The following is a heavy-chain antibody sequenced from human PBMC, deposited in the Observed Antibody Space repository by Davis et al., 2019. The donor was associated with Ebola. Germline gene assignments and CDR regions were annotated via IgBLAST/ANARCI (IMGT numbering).Heavy chain of an antibody. Sequence: SVTVSCKASGYSFSTFTTYAIHWVRQAPGQGLEWMGWISAYNGNTNYAQRFQGRATITADESTNTAYMELISLTSEDTAIYFCATEVEPNLPAFDAWGQGTLVTVSS. CDR3: ATEVEPNLPAFDA. V-gene: IGHV1-18*01. J-gene: IGHJ5*02. D-gene: IGHD5-24*01. CDR2: ISAYNGNT. CDR1: GYSFSTFTTYA.